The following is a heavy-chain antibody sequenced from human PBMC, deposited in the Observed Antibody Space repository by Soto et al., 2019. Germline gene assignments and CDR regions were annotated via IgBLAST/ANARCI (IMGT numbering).Heavy chain of an antibody. J-gene: IGHJ4*02. D-gene: IGHD2-15*01. CDR2: IYYSGST. Sequence: SETLSLTCTVPGGSISSYYWSWIRQPPGKGLEWIGYIYYSGSTNYNPSLKSRVTISVDTSKNQFSLKLSSVTAADTAVYYCAREGGDFDYWGQGTLVTVSS. CDR1: GGSISSYY. CDR3: AREGGDFDY. V-gene: IGHV4-59*01.